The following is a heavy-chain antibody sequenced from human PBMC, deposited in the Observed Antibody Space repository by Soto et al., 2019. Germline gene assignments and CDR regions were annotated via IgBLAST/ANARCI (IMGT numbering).Heavy chain of an antibody. CDR1: GYSFTSYW. Sequence: ESLKISCKGSGYSFTSYWISWVRQMPGKGLEWMGRIDPSDSYTNYSPSFQGHVTISADKSISTAYLQWSSLKASDTAMYYCARSRVVPATDYYYYGMDVWGQGTTVTVSS. D-gene: IGHD2-2*01. CDR3: ARSRVVPATDYYYYGMDV. V-gene: IGHV5-10-1*01. CDR2: IDPSDSYT. J-gene: IGHJ6*02.